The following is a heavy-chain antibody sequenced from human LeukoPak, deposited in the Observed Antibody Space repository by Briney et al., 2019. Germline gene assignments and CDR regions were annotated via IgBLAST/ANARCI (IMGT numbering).Heavy chain of an antibody. CDR1: RFSFSGHP. CDR2: ISGNGGST. D-gene: IGHD6-19*01. Sequence: GWSLTLSCSSSRFSFSGHPMSWVRQAPGKGLEWVSPISGNGGSTFYADSVKGRFTITSDNSRNTLYLQMNSLRAEDTVVYYCAKIEGSGWYERDCWGQGTLVTVSS. J-gene: IGHJ4*02. V-gene: IGHV3-23*01. CDR3: AKIEGSGWYERDC.